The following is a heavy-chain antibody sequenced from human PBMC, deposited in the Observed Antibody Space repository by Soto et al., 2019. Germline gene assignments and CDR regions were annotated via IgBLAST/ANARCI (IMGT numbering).Heavy chain of an antibody. Sequence: ASVKVSCKASGYTFTGYYMHWVRQAPGQGPEWMGWINPNSGGTNYAQKFRGWVTMTRDTSISTAYMELSRLRSDDTALYYCARAIAVAGANGDYYYYGMDVWGQWTTVTVSS. J-gene: IGHJ6*02. CDR2: INPNSGGT. V-gene: IGHV1-2*04. D-gene: IGHD6-19*01. CDR3: ARAIAVAGANGDYYYYGMDV. CDR1: GYTFTGYY.